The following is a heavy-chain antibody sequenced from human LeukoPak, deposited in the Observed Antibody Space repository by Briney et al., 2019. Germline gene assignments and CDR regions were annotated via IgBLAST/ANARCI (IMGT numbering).Heavy chain of an antibody. Sequence: PGGSLRLSCAASGFTVSSKYMSWVRQAPGKGLEWVSTLYSNGNTYYADSVKGRFTISRDNSKNTLSLQMNSLRAEDTAVYYCARGPSGKYQLLPNWFDPWGQGTLVTVSS. CDR2: LYSNGNT. CDR1: GFTVSSKY. V-gene: IGHV3-53*01. CDR3: ARGPSGKYQLLPNWFDP. D-gene: IGHD2-2*01. J-gene: IGHJ5*02.